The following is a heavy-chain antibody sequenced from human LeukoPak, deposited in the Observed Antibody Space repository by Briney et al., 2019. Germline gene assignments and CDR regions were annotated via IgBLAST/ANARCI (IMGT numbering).Heavy chain of an antibody. D-gene: IGHD6-19*01. V-gene: IGHV1-18*01. Sequence: APVKVSCKASGYTFTNFGISWVRQAPGQGLEWMGWISAYNGNTNYAQKVQGRVTMTTDTSTSTAYMELRSLRSDDTAVYYCARAGGWAREDYKADAFDIWGLGTMVTVSS. CDR1: GYTFTNFG. J-gene: IGHJ3*02. CDR2: ISAYNGNT. CDR3: ARAGGWAREDYKADAFDI.